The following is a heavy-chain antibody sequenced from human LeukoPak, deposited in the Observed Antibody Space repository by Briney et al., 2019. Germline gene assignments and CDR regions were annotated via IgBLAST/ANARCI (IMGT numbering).Heavy chain of an antibody. J-gene: IGHJ4*02. CDR3: AKGHTYGLGESYLDF. Sequence: GRSLRLSCEASGYTFDDYAMHWVRQAPGKGLEWVSAISWNSGSIGYADSVKGRFTISRDNGKNSLYLQMNSQRTEDTALYYCAKGHTYGLGESYLDFWGQGTLVSVSS. CDR2: ISWNSGSI. V-gene: IGHV3-9*01. D-gene: IGHD5-18*01. CDR1: GYTFDDYA.